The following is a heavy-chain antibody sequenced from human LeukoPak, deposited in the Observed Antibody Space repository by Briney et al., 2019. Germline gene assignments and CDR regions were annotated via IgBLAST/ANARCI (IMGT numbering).Heavy chain of an antibody. J-gene: IGHJ4*02. CDR3: ARDLYYGGNYDY. D-gene: IGHD4-23*01. Sequence: GGSLRLSCAASGFTFSSYAMSWVRQAPGKGLEWVSAISGSGGSTYYADSVKGRFTISRDNAKNSLYLQMNSLRDEDTAVYYCARDLYYGGNYDYWGQGTLVTVSS. V-gene: IGHV3-23*01. CDR2: ISGSGGST. CDR1: GFTFSSYA.